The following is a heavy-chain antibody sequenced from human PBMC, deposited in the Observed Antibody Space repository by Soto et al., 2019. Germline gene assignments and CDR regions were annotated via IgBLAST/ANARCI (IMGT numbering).Heavy chain of an antibody. CDR2: IYYSGST. J-gene: IGHJ6*02. CDR3: ARRLYYDSSGFEGGGMDV. Sequence: NPSETQSITFTVYGCSLSSSSYYWGWSRQTPGKGLEWIGSIYYSGSTYYNPSLKSRVTISVDTSKNQFSLKLSSVTAADTAVYYCARRLYYDSSGFEGGGMDVWGQGTTVT. V-gene: IGHV4-39*01. CDR1: GCSLSSSSYY. D-gene: IGHD3-22*01.